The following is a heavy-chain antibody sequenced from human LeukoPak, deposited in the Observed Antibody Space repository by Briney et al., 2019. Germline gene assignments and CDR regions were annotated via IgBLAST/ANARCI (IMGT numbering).Heavy chain of an antibody. J-gene: IGHJ5*02. CDR2: ISAYYGNT. D-gene: IGHD3-10*01. V-gene: IGHV1-18*01. CDR3: ARDRDGSGDVFDP. CDR1: GYTFTSYA. Sequence: ASVKVSCKASGYTFTSYAMNWVRQAPGQGLEWMGWISAYYGNTVYAQRLQDRVTMTIDTSTSTAYMDLRNLRSDDTAVYYCARDRDGSGDVFDPWGQGTLVIVSS.